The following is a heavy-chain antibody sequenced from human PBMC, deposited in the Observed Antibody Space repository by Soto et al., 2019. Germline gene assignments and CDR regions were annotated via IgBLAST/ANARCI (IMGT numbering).Heavy chain of an antibody. D-gene: IGHD2-15*01. J-gene: IGHJ3*02. CDR1: GGSVSSGSYY. Sequence: ETLSLTCTVSGGSVSSGSYYWSWIRQPPGKGLEWIGYIYYSGSTNYNPSLKSRVTISVDTSKNQFSLKLSSVTAADTAVYYCARDLVGYCSGGSCYYDDAFDIWGQGTMVTVSS. V-gene: IGHV4-61*01. CDR2: IYYSGST. CDR3: ARDLVGYCSGGSCYYDDAFDI.